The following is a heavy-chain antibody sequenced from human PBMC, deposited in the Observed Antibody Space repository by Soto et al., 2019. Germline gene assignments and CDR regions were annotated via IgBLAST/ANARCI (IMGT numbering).Heavy chain of an antibody. D-gene: IGHD2-15*01. V-gene: IGHV3-30*18. CDR3: AKETKNYKYCSGGSCSRGDYFYAMDV. CDR1: RFSFSYYA. J-gene: IGHJ6*02. CDR2: ISYDGNNR. Sequence: GGSLRLSCTASRFSFSYYAMHWVRQAPGKGLEWVAVISYDGNNRDYADSVKGRFTISRDNSKNMLHLQMNSLRAEDTAVYFCAKETKNYKYCSGGSCSRGDYFYAMDVWGQGTTVTVSS.